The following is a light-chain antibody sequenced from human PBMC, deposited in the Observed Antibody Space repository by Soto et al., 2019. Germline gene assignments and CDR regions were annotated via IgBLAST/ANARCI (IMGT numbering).Light chain of an antibody. J-gene: IGLJ1*01. CDR3: SSYTGSSTFF. V-gene: IGLV2-14*01. CDR2: DVN. CDR1: SSDVGGYNY. Sequence: QSVLTQPASVSGSPGQSITISCTGTSSDVGGYNYVSWYQQLPGKAPKLMIYDVNNRPSGVSNRFSGSKSGNTASLTISGLQAEDEADYYCSSYTGSSTFFFGTGTKVTVL.